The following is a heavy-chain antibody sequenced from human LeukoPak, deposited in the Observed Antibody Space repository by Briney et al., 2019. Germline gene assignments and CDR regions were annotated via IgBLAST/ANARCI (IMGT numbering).Heavy chain of an antibody. CDR3: ARHAENGYDRFDH. CDR1: GFTVSSNY. CDR2: IYHSGST. J-gene: IGHJ4*02. D-gene: IGHD5-12*01. V-gene: IGHV4-38-2*01. Sequence: PGGSLRLSCAASGFTVSSNYMSWVRQAPGKGLEWIGSIYHSGSTYYNPSLKSRVTISVDTSKNQFSLKLSSVTAADTAVYYCARHAENGYDRFDHWGPGTLVTVSS.